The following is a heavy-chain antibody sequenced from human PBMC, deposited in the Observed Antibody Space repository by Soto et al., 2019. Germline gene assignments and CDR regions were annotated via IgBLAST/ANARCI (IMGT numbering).Heavy chain of an antibody. CDR3: VRDIVATGSFLYFDY. CDR1: GFTFSSYY. J-gene: IGHJ4*01. D-gene: IGHD5-12*01. CDR2: MNQDGSEK. Sequence: GGSLRLSCAASGFTFSSYYMTWVRQAPGEGLEWVANMNQDGSEKYYVDSVLGRFIISRDNAENLLYLDISSLRADDTAVYYCVRDIVATGSFLYFDYWGHGTLVTVSS. V-gene: IGHV3-7*03.